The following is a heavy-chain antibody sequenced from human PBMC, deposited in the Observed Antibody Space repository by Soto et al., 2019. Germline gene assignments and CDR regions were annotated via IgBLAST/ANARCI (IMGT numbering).Heavy chain of an antibody. CDR3: ARNCGADCSPPSDALDV. D-gene: IGHD2-21*02. CDR2: ISSSSGTI. J-gene: IGHJ3*01. Sequence: EVQLVESGGGLVQPGGSVRLSCAASGFTLSTYEMHWVRQAPGKGREWVSRISSSSGTIYYADSVKGRFTISRDNAKNSLYVQMNSLGAEDTAIYYCARNCGADCSPPSDALDVWGQGTMVTVSS. V-gene: IGHV3-48*03. CDR1: GFTLSTYE.